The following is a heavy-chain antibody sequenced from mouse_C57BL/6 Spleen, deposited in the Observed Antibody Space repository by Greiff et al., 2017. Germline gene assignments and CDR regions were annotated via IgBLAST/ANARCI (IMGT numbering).Heavy chain of an antibody. CDR1: GYTFTDYE. V-gene: IGHV1-15*01. J-gene: IGHJ3*01. D-gene: IGHD4-1*01. CDR2: IDPEAGGT. CDR3: TRSGNWAFAY. Sequence: QVQLQQSGAELVRPGASVTLSCKASGYTFTDYEMNWVKQTPVHGLEWIGAIDPEAGGTASNQKFSGKAILTADKASRTGYMELRSLTSADYAVYSCTRSGNWAFAYWGQGTLVTVSA.